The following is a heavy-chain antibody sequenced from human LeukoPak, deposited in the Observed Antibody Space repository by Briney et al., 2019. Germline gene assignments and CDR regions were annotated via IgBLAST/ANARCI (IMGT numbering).Heavy chain of an antibody. CDR3: AKHIVVVTAITPFDY. CDR1: GFTFSSYG. V-gene: IGHV3-23*01. Sequence: GGSLRLSCAASGFTFSSYGMSWVRQAPGKGLEWVSAISGSGGSTYYADSVKGRFTISRDNSKNTLYLQMNSLRAEDTAVYYCAKHIVVVTAITPFDYWGQGTLVTVSS. J-gene: IGHJ4*02. CDR2: ISGSGGST. D-gene: IGHD2-21*02.